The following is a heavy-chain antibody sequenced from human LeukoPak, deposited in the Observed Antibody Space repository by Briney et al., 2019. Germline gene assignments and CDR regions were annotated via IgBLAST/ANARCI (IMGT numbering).Heavy chain of an antibody. CDR3: AKRVPYSSSSVYFDC. CDR1: GFTFTNYV. D-gene: IGHD6-6*01. V-gene: IGHV3-23*01. Sequence: QPGGSLRLSCAASGFTFTNYVMSWVRQAPGKGLVWGSDISDDGRSTYYADSVKGRFTISRDNSKNTLYLQMNNLRAEDTAFYYCAKRVPYSSSSVYFDCWGQGTLVTVSS. J-gene: IGHJ4*02. CDR2: ISDDGRST.